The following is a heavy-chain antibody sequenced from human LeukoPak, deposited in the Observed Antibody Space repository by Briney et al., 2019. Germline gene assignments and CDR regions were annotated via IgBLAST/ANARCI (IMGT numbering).Heavy chain of an antibody. CDR2: ISGSGGST. J-gene: IGHJ6*03. V-gene: IGHV3-23*01. D-gene: IGHD2-2*01. CDR1: GFTFSHYA. CDR3: ANPPRYCSSTSCPFYMDV. Sequence: GGSLRLSCAASGFTFSHYAMSWVRQAPGKGLEWVSGISGSGGSTNYADSVKGRFTISRDNSKNTLYLQMNSLRAEDTAVYYCANPPRYCSSTSCPFYMDVWGKGTTVTVSS.